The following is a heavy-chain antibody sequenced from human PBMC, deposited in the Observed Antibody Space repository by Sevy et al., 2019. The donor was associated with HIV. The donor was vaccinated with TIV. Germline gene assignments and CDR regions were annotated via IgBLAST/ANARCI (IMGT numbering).Heavy chain of an antibody. CDR3: AREGVPAAIGLDY. Sequence: GGSLRLSCAASGFTFSSYGMHWVRQAPGKGLEWVATIWYEGSKKYYADSVKGRLTISRDNSKNTLYMQMNSLRAEDTAVYFCAREGVPAAIGLDYWGQGTLVTVSS. D-gene: IGHD2-2*01. J-gene: IGHJ4*02. V-gene: IGHV3-33*01. CDR2: IWYEGSKK. CDR1: GFTFSSYG.